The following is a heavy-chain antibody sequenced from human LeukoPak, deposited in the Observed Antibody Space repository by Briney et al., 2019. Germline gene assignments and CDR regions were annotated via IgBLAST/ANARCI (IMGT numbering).Heavy chain of an antibody. J-gene: IGHJ3*02. CDR1: GYTFTSYA. CDR2: INAGNGNT. D-gene: IGHD2-15*01. V-gene: IGHV1-3*01. Sequence: ASVKVSCKASGYTFTSYAMHWVRQAPGQRLEWMGWINAGNGNTKYSQKFQGRVTITRDTSASTAYMELSSLRSEDTAVYYCARGGYCSGGSCYSRFDAFDIWGQGTMVTVSS. CDR3: ARGGYCSGGSCYSRFDAFDI.